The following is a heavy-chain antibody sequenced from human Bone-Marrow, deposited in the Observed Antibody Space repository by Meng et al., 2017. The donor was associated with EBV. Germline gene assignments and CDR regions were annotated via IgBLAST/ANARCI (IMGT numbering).Heavy chain of an antibody. CDR3: ASTSGNLIYSDY. Sequence: QVPLKGSGPGLVKPSETLSLTCTVSGASVSSGSYYWNWIRQPPGKGLEWIGYIYYNGNTNYNPSLKSRVTISVDTSKNQFSLKLSSVTAADTAVYYCASTSGNLIYSDYWGQGTLVTVSS. D-gene: IGHD1-26*01. CDR1: GASVSSGSYY. J-gene: IGHJ4*02. CDR2: IYYNGNT. V-gene: IGHV4-61*01.